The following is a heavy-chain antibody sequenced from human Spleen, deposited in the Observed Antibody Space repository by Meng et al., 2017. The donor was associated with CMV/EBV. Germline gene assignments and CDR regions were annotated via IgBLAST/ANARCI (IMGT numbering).Heavy chain of an antibody. V-gene: IGHV1-69*13. D-gene: IGHD3-16*01. CDR2: INPIFGTA. CDR3: AREGTRPVGGTFDY. J-gene: IGHJ4*02. Sequence: QVQLVQSGAEVKKPGASVKVSCKASGYTFTSYGISWVRQAPGQGLEWMGWINPIFGTANYAQKFQGRVTITADESTSTAYMELSSLRSEDTAVYYCAREGTRPVGGTFDYWGQGTLVTVSS. CDR1: GYTFTSYG.